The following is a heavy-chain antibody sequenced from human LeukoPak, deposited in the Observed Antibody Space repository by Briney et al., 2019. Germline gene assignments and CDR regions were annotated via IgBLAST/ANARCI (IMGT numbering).Heavy chain of an antibody. CDR3: ARTSHESVLYWSDP. D-gene: IGHD3-16*01. V-gene: IGHV1-18*01. CDR1: GYTFTTYG. J-gene: IGHJ5*02. CDR2: ISGYNGNT. Sequence: ASVKVSCEASGYTFTTYGIGWVRQAPGQGLEWMGWISGYNGNTNYAQKFQGRVTMTTDTSTSTAYMELRSLRSHDTAVYYCARTSHESVLYWSDPWGQGTLVNVSS.